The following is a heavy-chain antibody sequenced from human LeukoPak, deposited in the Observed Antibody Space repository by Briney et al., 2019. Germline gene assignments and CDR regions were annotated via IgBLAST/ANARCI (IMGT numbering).Heavy chain of an antibody. J-gene: IGHJ3*02. Sequence: PGGSLRLSCATSGFTFTDYYMSWIRQAPGKGLEWVSYISVSGTTMYYADSVKGRFTLSRGNAKNSLYLQMNSLRAEDTAVYYCARDRVDYDFWSGYSPGAFDIWGQGTMVTVSS. CDR1: GFTFTDYY. CDR3: ARDRVDYDFWSGYSPGAFDI. V-gene: IGHV3-11*04. CDR2: ISVSGTTM. D-gene: IGHD3-3*01.